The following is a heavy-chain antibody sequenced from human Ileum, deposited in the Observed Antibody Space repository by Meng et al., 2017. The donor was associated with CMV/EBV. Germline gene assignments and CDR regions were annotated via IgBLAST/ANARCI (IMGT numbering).Heavy chain of an antibody. CDR3: LRDGSGGLVADH. J-gene: IGHJ4*02. D-gene: IGHD6-19*01. Sequence: QRQLQESGPTLVKPSETLSLTCSVSGDSINTCGGHNWGWIRQPPGRGLEWIWSISCTDGTHYIPHLKSRVIVSADTSKNEFSLRRSSVTAADTALYYCLRDGSGGLVADHWGPGALVTVSS. V-gene: IGHV4-39*07. CDR1: GDSINTCGGHN. CDR2: ISCTDGT.